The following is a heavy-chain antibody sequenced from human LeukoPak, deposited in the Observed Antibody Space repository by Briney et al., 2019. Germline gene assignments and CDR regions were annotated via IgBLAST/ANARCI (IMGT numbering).Heavy chain of an antibody. Sequence: PSETLSLTCTVSGGSISSYYWSWIRQPPGKGLEWIGYIYYSGSTNYNPSLKSRVTISVDTSKNQFSLKLSSVTAADTAVYYCARARKQPGDYWGQGTLVTVSS. CDR1: GGSISSYY. CDR2: IYYSGST. V-gene: IGHV4-59*08. J-gene: IGHJ4*02. CDR3: ARARKQPGDY. D-gene: IGHD1-14*01.